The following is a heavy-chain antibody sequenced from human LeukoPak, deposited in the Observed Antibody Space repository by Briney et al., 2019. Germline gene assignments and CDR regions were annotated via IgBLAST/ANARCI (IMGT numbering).Heavy chain of an antibody. Sequence: SETLSLTCAVYGGSFSGYYWSWIRQPPGKGLEWIGEINHGGSTNYNPSLKSRVTISVDTSKNQFSLKLSSVTAADTAVYYCARTRSYALQDFDYWGQGTLVTVSS. CDR2: INHGGST. J-gene: IGHJ4*02. CDR3: ARTRSYALQDFDY. D-gene: IGHD2-2*01. CDR1: GGSFSGYY. V-gene: IGHV4-34*01.